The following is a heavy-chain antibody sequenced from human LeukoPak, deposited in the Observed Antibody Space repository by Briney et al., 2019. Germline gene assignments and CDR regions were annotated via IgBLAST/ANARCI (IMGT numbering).Heavy chain of an antibody. D-gene: IGHD3-10*01. Sequence: PGGSLRLSCAASGFTFSSYSMNWVRQAPGKGLEWVSSISSSSSYIYYADSVKGRFTISRDNAKNSLYLQMNSLRAEDTAVYYCARGTMVRGVRPFDYWGQGTLVTVSS. J-gene: IGHJ4*02. CDR1: GFTFSSYS. CDR3: ARGTMVRGVRPFDY. V-gene: IGHV3-21*01. CDR2: ISSSSSYI.